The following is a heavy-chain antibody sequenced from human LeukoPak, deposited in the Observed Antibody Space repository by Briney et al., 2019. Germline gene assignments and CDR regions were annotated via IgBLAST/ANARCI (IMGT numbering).Heavy chain of an antibody. CDR3: ARDRRQRVYGDYVWFDP. V-gene: IGHV1-18*04. Sequence: GASVTVSCKASGYTFTSYGISWVRQAPGQGLEWMGWISAYNGNTNYAQKLQGRVTMTTDTSTSTAYMELRSLRSDDTAVYYCARDRRQRVYGDYVWFDPWGQGTLVTVSS. D-gene: IGHD4-17*01. CDR2: ISAYNGNT. J-gene: IGHJ5*02. CDR1: GYTFTSYG.